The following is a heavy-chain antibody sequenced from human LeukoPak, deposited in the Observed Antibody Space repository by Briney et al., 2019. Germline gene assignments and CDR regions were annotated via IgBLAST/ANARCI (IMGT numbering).Heavy chain of an antibody. CDR1: GGSFSSYY. V-gene: IGHV4-59*01. CDR3: ARERATNYGMDV. J-gene: IGHJ6*02. Sequence: SETLSLTCAVYGGSFSSYYWSWIRQPPGKGLEWIGYIFYSGSTSTNYHPSLKSRVTISVDTSKNQSSLRLNSVTAADTAVYYCARERATNYGMDVWGQGTTVTVSS. CDR2: IFYSGSTST. D-gene: IGHD5-12*01.